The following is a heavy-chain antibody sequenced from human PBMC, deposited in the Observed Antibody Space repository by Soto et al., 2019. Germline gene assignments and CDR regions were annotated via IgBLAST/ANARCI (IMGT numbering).Heavy chain of an antibody. CDR1: GGTFSSYT. J-gene: IGHJ4*02. CDR3: ARSRYSSSWYDY. CDR2: IIPILGIA. Sequence: QVQLVQSGAEVKKPGSSVKVSCKASGGTFSSYTISWVRQAPGQGLEWMGRIIPILGIANYAQNFQGRVTITADKSTSTAYMELSSLRSEDTAVYYCARSRYSSSWYDYWGQGTLVTVSA. D-gene: IGHD6-13*01. V-gene: IGHV1-69*02.